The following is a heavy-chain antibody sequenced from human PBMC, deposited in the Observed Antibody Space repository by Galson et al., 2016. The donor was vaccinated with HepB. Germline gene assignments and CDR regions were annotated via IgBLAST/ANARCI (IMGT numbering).Heavy chain of an antibody. Sequence: SLRLSCAASGFTFSNYDMHWVRQAPGKGLQWVAVLSFDGRDKYYADSVKGRFTISRDNSKNTVNLQMNSLRAEDSAVYYCAKKGVDDGFDLWGQGTMVTVSS. J-gene: IGHJ3*01. V-gene: IGHV3-30*18. D-gene: IGHD5/OR15-5a*01. CDR3: AKKGVDDGFDL. CDR2: LSFDGRDK. CDR1: GFTFSNYD.